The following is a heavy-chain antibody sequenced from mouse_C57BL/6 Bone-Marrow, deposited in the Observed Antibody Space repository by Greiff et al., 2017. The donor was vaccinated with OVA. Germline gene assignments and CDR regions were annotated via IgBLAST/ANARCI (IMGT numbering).Heavy chain of an antibody. J-gene: IGHJ1*03. V-gene: IGHV1-77*01. Sequence: VKLQQSGAELVKPGASVKISCKASGYTFTDYYINWVKQRPGQGLEWIGKIGPGSGSTYYNEKFKGKATLTADKSSSTAYMQLSSLTSEDSAVYFCARTPNYYGSSPNWYFDVWGTGTTVTVSS. CDR2: IGPGSGST. CDR3: ARTPNYYGSSPNWYFDV. D-gene: IGHD1-1*01. CDR1: GYTFTDYY.